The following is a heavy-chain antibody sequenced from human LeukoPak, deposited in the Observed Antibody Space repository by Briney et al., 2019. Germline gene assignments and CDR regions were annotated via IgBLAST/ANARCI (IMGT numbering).Heavy chain of an antibody. CDR3: ARPQHGDLYAFDI. V-gene: IGHV3-74*01. CDR2: INSDGSST. J-gene: IGHJ3*02. D-gene: IGHD4-17*01. Sequence: GGPLRLSCAASGFTFTSYWMHWVRQAPGKGLVWVSRINSDGSSTTYADSVKGRFTISRDNAKNTLYLQMNSLRAEDTAVYYCARPQHGDLYAFDIWGQGTMVTVSS. CDR1: GFTFTSYW.